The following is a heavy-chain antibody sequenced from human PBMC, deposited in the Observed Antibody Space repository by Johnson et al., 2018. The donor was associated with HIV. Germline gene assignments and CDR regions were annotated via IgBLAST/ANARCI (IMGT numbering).Heavy chain of an antibody. D-gene: IGHD5-18*01. CDR1: GFIVSTNY. CDR3: ARRDAALVTAAFDI. Sequence: VQLVESGGGLIQPGGSLRLSCAASGFIVSTNYMSWVRQAPGKGLEWVSVIYNDDSTYYADSVKGRFTISRDISKNTLSLQINSLRAEDTAVYYCARRDAALVTAAFDIWGQGTMVTVSS. V-gene: IGHV3-53*01. CDR2: IYNDDST. J-gene: IGHJ3*02.